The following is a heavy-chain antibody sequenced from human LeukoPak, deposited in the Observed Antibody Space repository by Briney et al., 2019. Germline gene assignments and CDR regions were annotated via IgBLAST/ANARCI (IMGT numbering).Heavy chain of an antibody. Sequence: GGSLRLSCAASGFTFNFYAMNWVRQAPGKGLEWVSHISTRDNPSYTDSAKGRFTISRDNAKNSLYLQMNSLRAEDTAVYYCARDGQQWLDSLYYFDYWGQGTLVTVSS. CDR3: ARDGQQWLDSLYYFDY. CDR2: ISTRDNPS. V-gene: IGHV3-48*01. J-gene: IGHJ4*02. CDR1: GFTFNFYA. D-gene: IGHD6-19*01.